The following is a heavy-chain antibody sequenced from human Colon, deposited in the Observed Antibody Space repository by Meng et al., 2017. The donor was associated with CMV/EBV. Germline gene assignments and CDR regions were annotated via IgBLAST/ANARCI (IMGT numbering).Heavy chain of an antibody. CDR2: ISSSGSTI. CDR3: ARDLGGSHYFDY. D-gene: IGHD3-16*01. CDR1: GFTFSSYA. J-gene: IGHJ4*02. V-gene: IGHV3-48*03. Sequence: GESLKISCIPSGFTFSSYAMNWIRQAPGKGLEWVSYISSSGSTIYYADSVKGRFTISRDNAKNSLYLQMNSLRAEDTAVYYCARDLGGSHYFDYWGQGTLVTVSS.